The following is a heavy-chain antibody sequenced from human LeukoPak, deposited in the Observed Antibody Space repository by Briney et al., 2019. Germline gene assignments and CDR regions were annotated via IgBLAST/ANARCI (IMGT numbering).Heavy chain of an antibody. CDR2: ISSSGSTI. CDR1: GFTFSDYY. J-gene: IGHJ6*03. CDR3: ARDQYCSGGSCYVDV. Sequence: KPGGSLILSCAASGFTFSDYYMSWIRQAPGKGQEWVSYISSSGSTIYYADSVKGRFTISRDNAKNSLYLQMNSLRAEDTAVYYCARDQYCSGGSCYVDVWGKGTTVTVSS. V-gene: IGHV3-11*04. D-gene: IGHD2-15*01.